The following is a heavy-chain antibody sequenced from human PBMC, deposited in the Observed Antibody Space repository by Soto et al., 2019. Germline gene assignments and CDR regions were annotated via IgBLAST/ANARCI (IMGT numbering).Heavy chain of an antibody. D-gene: IGHD6-19*01. CDR2: IYHSGST. J-gene: IGHJ4*02. V-gene: IGHV4-4*02. CDR3: ARVGVAGTRFDY. CDR1: GGSISSSNW. Sequence: QVQLQESGPGLVKPSGTLSLTCAVSGGSISSSNWWSWVRQPPGKGLGWIGEIYHSGSTNYNPSLQSRVTISVGKSKNQFSLKLSSVTAADTAVYYCARVGVAGTRFDYWGQGTLVTVSS.